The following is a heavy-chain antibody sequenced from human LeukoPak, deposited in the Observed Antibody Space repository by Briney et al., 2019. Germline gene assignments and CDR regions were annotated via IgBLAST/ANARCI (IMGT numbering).Heavy chain of an antibody. CDR1: GYTFTSYA. V-gene: IGHV1-3*01. CDR2: INAGNGNT. Sequence: ASVKVSCKASGYTFTSYAMHWVRQAPGQRLEWMGWINAGNGNTEYSQKFQGRVTITRDTSASTAYMELSSLRSEDTAVYYCARDRPKIRSGYYYPLYYFDYWGQGTLVTVSS. J-gene: IGHJ4*02. CDR3: ARDRPKIRSGYYYPLYYFDY. D-gene: IGHD3-22*01.